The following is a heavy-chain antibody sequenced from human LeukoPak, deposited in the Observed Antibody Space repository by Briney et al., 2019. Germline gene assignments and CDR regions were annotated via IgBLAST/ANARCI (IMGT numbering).Heavy chain of an antibody. CDR1: GFTFSSYS. D-gene: IGHD6-13*01. V-gene: IGHV3-21*01. J-gene: IGHJ4*02. CDR2: ISSSSSYI. CDR3: ARSGIAAALGRLFDY. Sequence: PGGSLRLSCAASGFTFSSYSMNWVRQAPGKGLEWVSSISSSSSYIYYADSVKGRFTISRDNAKNSLYLQMNSLRAEDTAVYYCARSGIAAALGRLFDYWGQGTLVTVSS.